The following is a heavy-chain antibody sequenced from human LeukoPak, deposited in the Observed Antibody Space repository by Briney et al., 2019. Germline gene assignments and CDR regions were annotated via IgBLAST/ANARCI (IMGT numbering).Heavy chain of an antibody. Sequence: SETLSLTCAVYGGSFSGYYWSWFRQPPGKGLEWIGEINHSGSTNYNPSLKSRVTISVDTSKNQFSLKLSSVTAADTAVYYCARVRCSGGSCYELDDYWGQGTLVTVSS. J-gene: IGHJ4*02. V-gene: IGHV4-34*01. CDR3: ARVRCSGGSCYELDDY. CDR2: INHSGST. D-gene: IGHD2-15*01. CDR1: GGSFSGYY.